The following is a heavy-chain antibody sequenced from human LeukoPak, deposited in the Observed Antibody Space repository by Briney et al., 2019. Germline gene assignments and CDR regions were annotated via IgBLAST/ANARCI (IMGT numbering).Heavy chain of an antibody. CDR1: GFTFSHYS. CDR3: ARWFTSGRGFFDY. J-gene: IGHJ4*02. D-gene: IGHD6-19*01. V-gene: IGHV3-48*02. CDR2: ISSSII. Sequence: GGSLRLSCAASGFTFSHYSMNWVRQAPGKGLEWVSYISSSIIYYADPVKGRFTISRDNAKNSLYLQMNSLRDEDTAVYYCARWFTSGRGFFDYWGQGILVTVSS.